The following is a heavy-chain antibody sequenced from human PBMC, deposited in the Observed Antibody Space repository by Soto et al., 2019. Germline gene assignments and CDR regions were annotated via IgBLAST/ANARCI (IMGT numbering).Heavy chain of an antibody. D-gene: IGHD2-2*01. Sequence: GESLKISCNGSGYSFTSYWIGWVRQMPGKGLEWMGIIYPGDSDTRYSPSFQGQVTISADKSISTAYLQWSSLKASDTAMYYCASVCSSTSCYGGFDAFDIWGQGTMVTVSS. J-gene: IGHJ3*02. CDR2: IYPGDSDT. CDR1: GYSFTSYW. CDR3: ASVCSSTSCYGGFDAFDI. V-gene: IGHV5-51*01.